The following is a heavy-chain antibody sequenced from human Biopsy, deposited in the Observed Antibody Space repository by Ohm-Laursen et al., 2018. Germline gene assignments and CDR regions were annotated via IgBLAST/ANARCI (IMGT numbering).Heavy chain of an antibody. J-gene: IGHJ3*01. CDR1: GGSFSGYD. V-gene: IGHV4-34*01. Sequence: GTLSLTCAVDGGSFSGYDWTWIRQPPGKGLEWVGEFSHTGTTIYNPSLKSRLTISVDKSKNHFSLRLTSVSAADTATYFCARGPYGDNAGAFDVWGQGTVVTVSS. CDR3: ARGPYGDNAGAFDV. D-gene: IGHD4/OR15-4a*01. CDR2: FSHTGTT.